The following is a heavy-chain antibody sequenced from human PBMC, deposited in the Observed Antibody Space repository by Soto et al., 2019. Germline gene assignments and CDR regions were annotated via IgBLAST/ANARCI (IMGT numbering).Heavy chain of an antibody. J-gene: IGHJ6*02. Sequence: XGSLCLSCRASEFTFSQSTFHWVRLAPGKGLEWVALLSHDENYNYSADSPKGRFTVSRDRSKTTEFLQMDSLRTEDTAVYYCARDRDGVYGIDDWGQGTTVTVSS. CDR3: ARDRDGVYGIDD. CDR1: EFTFSQST. V-gene: IGHV3-30-3*01. CDR2: LSHDENYN. D-gene: IGHD3-16*01.